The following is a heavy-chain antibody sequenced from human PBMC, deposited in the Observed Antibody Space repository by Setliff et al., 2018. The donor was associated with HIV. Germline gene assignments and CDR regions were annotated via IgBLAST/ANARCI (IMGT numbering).Heavy chain of an antibody. CDR2: IYQSVTT. Sequence: SETLSLTCEVSGGSISSTKWWNWVRQPPGKGLEWIGEIYQSVTTNYNPSLKSRVTMSVDTSNNQFSLELSSVSAADTAVYYCARKSTLRYYYGSGSLDAFDIWGQGTKVTVSS. D-gene: IGHD3-10*01. CDR3: ARKSTLRYYYGSGSLDAFDI. J-gene: IGHJ3*02. V-gene: IGHV4-4*02. CDR1: GGSISSTKW.